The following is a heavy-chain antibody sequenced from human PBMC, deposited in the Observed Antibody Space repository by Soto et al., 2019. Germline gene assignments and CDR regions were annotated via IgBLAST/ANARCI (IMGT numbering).Heavy chain of an antibody. V-gene: IGHV5-51*01. Sequence: GESLKISCKGSGYSFTSYWIGWVRQMPGKGLEWMGIIYPGDSDTRYSPSFQGQVTISADKSISTAYLQWSSLKASDTAMYYCARLHTHWEDYYYYMDVWGKGTTVTVSS. CDR3: ARLHTHWEDYYYYMDV. J-gene: IGHJ6*03. D-gene: IGHD1-26*01. CDR2: IYPGDSDT. CDR1: GYSFTSYW.